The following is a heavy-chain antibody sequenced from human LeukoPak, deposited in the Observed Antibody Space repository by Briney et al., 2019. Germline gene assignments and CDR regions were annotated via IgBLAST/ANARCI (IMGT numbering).Heavy chain of an antibody. J-gene: IGHJ4*02. D-gene: IGHD2-21*02. Sequence: SETLSLTCTVSGGSISSNSYYWGWIRQPPGKGLEWIGSIYYSGNTYYNPPLKSRVTISVDTSKNQFSLKLSSVTAADTAVYYCARPRQGDYYFDYWGQGTLVTVSS. CDR1: GGSISSNSYY. CDR3: ARPRQGDYYFDY. CDR2: IYYSGNT. V-gene: IGHV4-39*01.